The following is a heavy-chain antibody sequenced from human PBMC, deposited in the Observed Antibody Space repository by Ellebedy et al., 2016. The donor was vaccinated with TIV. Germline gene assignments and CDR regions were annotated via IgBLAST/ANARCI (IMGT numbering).Heavy chain of an antibody. CDR1: GGSFSGYY. V-gene: IGHV4-34*01. J-gene: IGHJ4*02. CDR3: ARGGGYYYGSGSYRGGVGYYFDY. Sequence: SETLSLTXAVYGGSFSGYYWSWIRQPPGKGLEWIGEINHSGSTNYNPSLKSRVTISVDTSKNQFSLKLSSVTAADTAVYYCARGGGYYYGSGSYRGGVGYYFDYWGQGTLVTVSS. D-gene: IGHD3-10*01. CDR2: INHSGST.